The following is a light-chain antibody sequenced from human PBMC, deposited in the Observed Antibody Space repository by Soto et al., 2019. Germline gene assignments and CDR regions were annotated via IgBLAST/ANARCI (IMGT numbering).Light chain of an antibody. Sequence: DIQMTQSPSTLSASVGDRVTITCRASQTISSWLAWYQQKPGKAPKLLMYKASNLESGVPSRFSGSGSGTEFTLTISSLQPDDFATYYCQHYNTYPLTFGGGTKVDIK. V-gene: IGKV1-5*03. J-gene: IGKJ4*01. CDR2: KAS. CDR1: QTISSW. CDR3: QHYNTYPLT.